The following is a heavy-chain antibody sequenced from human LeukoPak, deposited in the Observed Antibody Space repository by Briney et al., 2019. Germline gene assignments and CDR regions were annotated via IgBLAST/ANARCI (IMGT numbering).Heavy chain of an antibody. J-gene: IGHJ4*02. CDR1: GYTFTSYG. V-gene: IGHV1-18*01. D-gene: IGHD2-8*01. Sequence: ASVKVPCKASGYTFTSYGISWVRQAPGQGLEWMGWISAYNGNTNYAQKLQGRVTMTTDTSTNTAYMELRSLRSDDTAVYYCAGSLGYCTSNVCYLKYWGQGTLVTVSS. CDR2: ISAYNGNT. CDR3: AGSLGYCTSNVCYLKY.